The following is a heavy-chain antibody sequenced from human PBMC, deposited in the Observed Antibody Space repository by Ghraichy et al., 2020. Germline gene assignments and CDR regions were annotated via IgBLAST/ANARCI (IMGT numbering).Heavy chain of an antibody. CDR2: INSDGSSI. CDR1: GFTFSNNW. Sequence: GGSLRLSCAASGFTFSNNWMHWVRQAPGQGLVWVSRINSDGSSIDYADSVKGRFTISRDNAKNTLYLQMNSLRADDTAVYFCARAFDWWGQGTLVTVSS. CDR3: ARAFDW. V-gene: IGHV3-74*01. J-gene: IGHJ4*02.